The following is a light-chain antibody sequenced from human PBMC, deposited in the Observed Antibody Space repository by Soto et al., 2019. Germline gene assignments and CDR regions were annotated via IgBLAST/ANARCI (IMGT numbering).Light chain of an antibody. Sequence: IQLTQSPSSLSASVGDRVTITCRASQGIRSALGWYQQKPGQPPKLLIYWASTRESGVPDRFSGSGSGTDFTLTISSLQAEDVAVYYCQQYYSTPITFGQGARLEVK. V-gene: IGKV4-1*01. CDR3: QQYYSTPIT. J-gene: IGKJ5*01. CDR2: WAS. CDR1: QGIRSA.